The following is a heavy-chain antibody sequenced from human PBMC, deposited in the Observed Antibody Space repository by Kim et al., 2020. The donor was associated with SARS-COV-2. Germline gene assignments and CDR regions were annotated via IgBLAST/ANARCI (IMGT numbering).Heavy chain of an antibody. J-gene: IGHJ4*02. CDR2: SFYSGST. V-gene: IGHV4-59*08. Sequence: SETLSLTCTVSGGSISSYCWSWIRLPPGQGLEWIAYSFYSGSTNYNPSLTSRVTISVDTSKNHFSLMLRSVTAADTAMYDCARHLSGSGGYYNLGYWGQGTLVTVSS. CDR3: ARHLSGSGGYYNLGY. D-gene: IGHD3-10*01. CDR1: GGSISSYC.